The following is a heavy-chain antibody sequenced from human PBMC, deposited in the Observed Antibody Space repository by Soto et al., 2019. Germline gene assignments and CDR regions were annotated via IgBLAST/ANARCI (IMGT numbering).Heavy chain of an antibody. CDR2: IYYSGST. J-gene: IGHJ5*02. D-gene: IGHD6-19*01. CDR3: AREGAGVAVAGWFDP. CDR1: GGSVSSGSYY. Sequence: SETLSLTCTVSGGSVSSGSYYWSWIRQPPGKGLEWIGYIYYSGSTNYNPSLKSRVTISVDTSKNQFSLKLSSVTAADTAVYYCAREGAGVAVAGWFDPWGQGTLVTVSS. V-gene: IGHV4-61*01.